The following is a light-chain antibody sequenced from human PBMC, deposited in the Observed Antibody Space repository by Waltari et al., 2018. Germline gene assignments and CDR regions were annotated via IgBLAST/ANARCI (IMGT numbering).Light chain of an antibody. J-gene: IGLJ3*02. Sequence: QSVLTQPPSASGTPGPRVTISCSGSSSNIGSDTGNWFQHLPGTAPKLLIYTDNQRPSGVPDRFSGSKSGTSASLAISGLQSEDEADYYCATWDDTLHGCWVFGGGTKLTVL. CDR2: TDN. CDR1: SSNIGSDT. V-gene: IGLV1-44*01. CDR3: ATWDDTLHGCWV.